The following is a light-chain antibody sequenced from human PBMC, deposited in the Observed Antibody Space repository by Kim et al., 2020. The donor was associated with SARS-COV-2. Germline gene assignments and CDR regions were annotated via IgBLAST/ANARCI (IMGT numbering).Light chain of an antibody. CDR2: RDS. CDR1: NIGTKK. Sequence: ALGQPATMTCGGNNIGTKKVHWYQQRPGQAPLLVIFRDSHRPSGISEQFSGSNSGNTTSLTISRAQAENEADFYCQVWDSTTASWVFGGGTQLTVL. J-gene: IGLJ3*02. V-gene: IGLV3-9*01. CDR3: QVWDSTTASWV.